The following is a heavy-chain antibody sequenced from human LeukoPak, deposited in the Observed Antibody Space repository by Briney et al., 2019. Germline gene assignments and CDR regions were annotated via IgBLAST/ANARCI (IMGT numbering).Heavy chain of an antibody. Sequence: GGSLRLSCAASGFTFSGSAMHWVRQAPGKGLEWVAVISYDGSNKYYADSVKGRFTISRDNSKNTLYLQMNSLRAEDTAVYYCARDPGDYGAFDIWGQGTMVTVSS. D-gene: IGHD4-17*01. V-gene: IGHV3-30*04. J-gene: IGHJ3*02. CDR1: GFTFSGSA. CDR2: ISYDGSNK. CDR3: ARDPGDYGAFDI.